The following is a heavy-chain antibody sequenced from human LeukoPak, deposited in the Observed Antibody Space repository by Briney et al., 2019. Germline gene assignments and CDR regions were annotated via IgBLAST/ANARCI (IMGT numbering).Heavy chain of an antibody. CDR1: DGSINTYY. V-gene: IGHV4-59*01. D-gene: IGHD3-10*01. CDR2: IYYSGST. Sequence: PSEALSLTCTVSDGSINTYYWSWIRQPPGKGLEWIGYIYYSGSTNYNPSLKSRVTISLDTSKNKFSLRLNSVTAADTAVYYCARGGPVGVDYWGQGTLVTVSS. CDR3: ARGGPVGVDY. J-gene: IGHJ4*02.